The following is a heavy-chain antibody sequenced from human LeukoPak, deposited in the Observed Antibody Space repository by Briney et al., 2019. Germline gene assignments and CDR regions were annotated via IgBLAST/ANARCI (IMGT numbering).Heavy chain of an antibody. Sequence: ASVKVSCKASGYTFTNYYIHWVRQAPGQGLEWMGIINPTGGTTDYPQKFQGRVTMTRDTSTSTVYMELSSLRSDDTAVYYCARAQPVRGYYGSGSSPRGYYYYYYGMDVWGQGTTVTVSS. CDR3: ARAQPVRGYYGSGSSPRGYYYYYYGMDV. D-gene: IGHD3-10*01. J-gene: IGHJ6*02. CDR2: INPTGGTT. CDR1: GYTFTNYY. V-gene: IGHV1-46*01.